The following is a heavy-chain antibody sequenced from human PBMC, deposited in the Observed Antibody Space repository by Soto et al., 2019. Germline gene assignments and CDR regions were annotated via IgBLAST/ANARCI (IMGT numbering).Heavy chain of an antibody. D-gene: IGHD1-1*01. CDR1: GFTFSSYW. CDR3: ARYKRTSNSYGMDV. V-gene: IGHV3-7*03. Sequence: GESLKISCAASGFTFSSYWMSWVRQAPGRGLEWVANIKQDGSEKYYVDSVKGRFTISRDNAKNSLYLQMNSLRAEDTAVYYCARYKRTSNSYGMDVWGQGTTVTVSS. CDR2: IKQDGSEK. J-gene: IGHJ6*02.